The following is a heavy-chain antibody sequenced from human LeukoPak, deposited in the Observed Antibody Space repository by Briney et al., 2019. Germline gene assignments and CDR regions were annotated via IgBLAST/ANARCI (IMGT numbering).Heavy chain of an antibody. V-gene: IGHV1-18*04. D-gene: IGHD3-9*01. Sequence: ASVKVSCKASGYTFTGYYMHWVRQAPGQGLEWMGWISAYNGNTNYAQKLQGRVTMTEDTSTDTAYMELSSLRSEDTAVYYCATERPGYIADAFDIWGQGTMVTVSS. J-gene: IGHJ3*02. CDR2: ISAYNGNT. CDR3: ATERPGYIADAFDI. CDR1: GYTFTGYY.